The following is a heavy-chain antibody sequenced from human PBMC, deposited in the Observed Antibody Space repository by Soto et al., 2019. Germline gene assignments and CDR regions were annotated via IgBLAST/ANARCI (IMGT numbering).Heavy chain of an antibody. V-gene: IGHV4-34*01. Sequence: SETLSLTCAVYGGSFSGYYWSWIRQPPGKGLEWIGEINHSGSTNYNPSIKSRVTISVDTSKNQFSLKLSSVTAADTAVYYCLYYDFWSGYYRDDYWGQGTLVTVSS. D-gene: IGHD3-3*01. CDR3: LYYDFWSGYYRDDY. J-gene: IGHJ4*02. CDR2: INHSGST. CDR1: GGSFSGYY.